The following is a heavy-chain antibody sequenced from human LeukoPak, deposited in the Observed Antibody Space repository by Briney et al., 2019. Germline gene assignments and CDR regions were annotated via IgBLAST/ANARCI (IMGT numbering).Heavy chain of an antibody. V-gene: IGHV1-2*02. CDR2: INPNSGGT. D-gene: IGHD2-15*01. Sequence: GASVKVSCKASGYTFTGYYMHWVRQAPGQGLEWMGWINPNSGGTNYAQKFQGRVTMTRDTSISTAYMELSRLRSDDTAVYYCARDPHCSGGSCYPGDFDYWGQGTLVTASS. J-gene: IGHJ4*02. CDR3: ARDPHCSGGSCYPGDFDY. CDR1: GYTFTGYY.